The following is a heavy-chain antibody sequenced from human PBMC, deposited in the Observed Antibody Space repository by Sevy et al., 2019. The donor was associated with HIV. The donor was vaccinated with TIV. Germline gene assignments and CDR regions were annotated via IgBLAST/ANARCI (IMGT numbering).Heavy chain of an antibody. V-gene: IGHV4-61*01. CDR3: ARAGSGRLYYYYYMDV. CDR2: IDYSGST. D-gene: IGHD2-8*02. Sequence: SETLSLTCTVSGGSVSSSTYYWSWIRQPPGKGLEWIGYIDYSGSTNYNPSLKSRVTKSVDTSKNQFSLMLSSVTAADTAVYFCARAGSGRLYYYYYMDVWDKGTTVTVSS. CDR1: GGSVSSSTYY. J-gene: IGHJ6*03.